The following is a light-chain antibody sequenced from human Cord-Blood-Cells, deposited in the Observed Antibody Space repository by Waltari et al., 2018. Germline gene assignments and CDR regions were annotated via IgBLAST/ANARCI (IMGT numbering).Light chain of an antibody. CDR3: NSRDSSGNHLRVV. CDR1: SLRSYY. V-gene: IGLV3-19*01. Sequence: SSELTQDPAVSVALGQTVRITCQGDSLRSYYASWYQQKPGQAPVLVLYGKNNRPSGLPDRFSGSSSGNTASLTITGAQAEDEADYYCNSRDSSGNHLRVVFGGGTKLTVL. CDR2: GKN. J-gene: IGLJ2*01.